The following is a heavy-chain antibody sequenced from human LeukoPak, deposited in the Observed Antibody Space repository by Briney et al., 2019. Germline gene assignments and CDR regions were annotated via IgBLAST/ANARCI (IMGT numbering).Heavy chain of an antibody. D-gene: IGHD2-21*01. V-gene: IGHV3-21*01. CDR2: ISSTSSRYI. CDR1: GFTFSTYS. J-gene: IGHJ3*02. CDR3: ATFQRDGGAFDI. Sequence: PGGSLRLSCVSSGFTFSTYSMNWARQAPGKGLEWVSCISSTSSRYIYYADSVKGRFTISRDNAKNSLYLQMISLRAEDTAVYYCATFQRDGGAFDIWGQGTMVTVSS.